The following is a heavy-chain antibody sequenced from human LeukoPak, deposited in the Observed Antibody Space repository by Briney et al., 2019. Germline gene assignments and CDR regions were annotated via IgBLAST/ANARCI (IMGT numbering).Heavy chain of an antibody. Sequence: SQTLSLTCAISGDSVPSNSGAWNWLRQSPSRGLEWLGRTYYRSKWYNEYAVSVKGRITINPDTSKNHFSLQLSPVTPEDTALYYCARTPDSRGTMDSWGQGTLVTVSS. CDR1: GDSVPSNSGA. CDR2: TYYRSKWYN. D-gene: IGHD3-16*01. CDR3: ARTPDSRGTMDS. J-gene: IGHJ4*02. V-gene: IGHV6-1*01.